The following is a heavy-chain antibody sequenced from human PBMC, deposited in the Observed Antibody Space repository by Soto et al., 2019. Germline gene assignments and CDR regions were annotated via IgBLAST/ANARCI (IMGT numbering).Heavy chain of an antibody. Sequence: GSLRLSCAASGFTFSTYALSWVRQAPGKGLEWVSAISANGQGIYYADSVRGRFTISRDNSKNTIFLQMNSLRAEDTAVYYCAKGHSSGPFDYWGQGTLVTVSS. D-gene: IGHD6-19*01. J-gene: IGHJ4*02. CDR2: ISANGQGI. V-gene: IGHV3-23*01. CDR1: GFTFSTYA. CDR3: AKGHSSGPFDY.